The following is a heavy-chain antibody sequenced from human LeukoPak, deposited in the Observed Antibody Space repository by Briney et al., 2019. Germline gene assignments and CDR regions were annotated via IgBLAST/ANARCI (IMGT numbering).Heavy chain of an antibody. J-gene: IGHJ4*02. CDR1: GYTFTSYG. CDR3: ARESHDTREDY. CDR2: ISAYNGNT. Sequence: ASVKVSCKAFGYTFTSYGISWVRQAPGQGLEWMGWISAYNGNTNYAQKLQGRVTMTTDTSTSTAYMELRSLKSDDTAVYYCARESHDTREDYWGQGTLVTVSS. D-gene: IGHD3-22*01. V-gene: IGHV1-18*01.